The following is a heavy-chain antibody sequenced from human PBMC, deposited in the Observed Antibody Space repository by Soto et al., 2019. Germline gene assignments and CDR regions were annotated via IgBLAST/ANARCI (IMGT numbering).Heavy chain of an antibody. CDR1: GGCISSYY. J-gene: IGHJ6*02. D-gene: IGHD1-26*01. CDR3: ARNVRSNYGMDV. CDR2: IYTSGNT. V-gene: IGHV4-4*07. Sequence: SQTLSLTCTVSGGCISSYYWSWIRQPAGKGLEWIGLIYTSGNTNYNPSLKSRVTMSVDTSKNQFSLRVSSVTAADTAVYYCARNVRSNYGMDVWGQGTTVTVSS.